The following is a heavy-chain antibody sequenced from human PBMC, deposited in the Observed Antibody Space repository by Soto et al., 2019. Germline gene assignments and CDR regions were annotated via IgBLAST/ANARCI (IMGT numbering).Heavy chain of an antibody. CDR1: GFTFSSYA. D-gene: IGHD3-16*01. J-gene: IGHJ4*02. CDR3: ARRGGALGY. Sequence: EVQLMESGGGLVQPGGSLRLSCAASGFTFSSYAMSWVRQAPGKGLEWVSVITGSGSTTYYADSVKGRFTISRDNSKNTPYLQMNSLGDEDTAVYLSARRGGALGYWGQGTLVTVSS. V-gene: IGHV3-23*01. CDR2: ITGSGSTT.